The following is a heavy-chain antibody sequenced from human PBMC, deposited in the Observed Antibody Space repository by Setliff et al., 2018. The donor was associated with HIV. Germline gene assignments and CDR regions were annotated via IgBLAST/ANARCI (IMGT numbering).Heavy chain of an antibody. J-gene: IGHJ4*01. D-gene: IGHD2-15*01. CDR1: GFTVYSYY. CDR3: AKDGISGGAYPPYYFDY. Sequence: GGSLRLSCAASGFTVYSYYMSWVRQAPGKGLEWVSVIYSDGNTYYADSVKGRFTVSRDNSKNTLHLQMNSLRVEDTAVYYCAKDGISGGAYPPYYFDYWGHGTLVTVSS. CDR2: IYSDGNT. V-gene: IGHV3-53*01.